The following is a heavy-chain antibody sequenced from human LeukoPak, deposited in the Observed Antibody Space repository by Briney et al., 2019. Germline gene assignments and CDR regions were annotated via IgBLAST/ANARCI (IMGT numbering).Heavy chain of an antibody. D-gene: IGHD4-17*01. V-gene: IGHV1-2*02. CDR3: ARRSGGTTTVNDGFEV. CDR1: GYTFTDYY. J-gene: IGHJ3*01. CDR2: INPNNGGI. Sequence: ASVKVSCKASGYTFTDYYIQWLRQAPGQGLEWLGWINPNNGGIKYAQKFQGRVTVTRDTSISTAYMELNDLRSDDTAVYYCARRSGGTTTVNDGFEVWGQGTMVTVSS.